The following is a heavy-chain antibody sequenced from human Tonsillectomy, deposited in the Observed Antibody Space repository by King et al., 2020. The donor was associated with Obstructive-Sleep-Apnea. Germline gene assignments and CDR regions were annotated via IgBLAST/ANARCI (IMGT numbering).Heavy chain of an antibody. D-gene: IGHD3-10*01. Sequence: VQLVESGGGLVQPGGSLRLSCAASGFTFSSYDMHWVRQAAGKGLEWVSAIGNAGDTYYPGSVKGRFTISRENAKNSLYLQMNSLRAGDTAVYYCARRAGGSGSWEYYFDYWGQGTLVTVSS. CDR1: GFTFSSYD. CDR2: IGNAGDT. V-gene: IGHV3-13*01. J-gene: IGHJ4*02. CDR3: ARRAGGSGSWEYYFDY.